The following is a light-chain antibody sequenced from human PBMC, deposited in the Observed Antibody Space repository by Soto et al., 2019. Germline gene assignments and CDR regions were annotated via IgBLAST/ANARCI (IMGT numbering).Light chain of an antibody. CDR1: QSLVHSDGNTY. V-gene: IGKV2-24*01. CDR3: MQATELRT. CDR2: QVS. Sequence: DIVMTQTPLSSLVTLGQPASISCRSSQSLVHSDGNTYLSWLHQRPGQPPRLLIYQVSKRCSGVPDRFRGSGAGTHFTLKISRVESEDVGIYYCMQATELRTFGQGTKVEIK. J-gene: IGKJ1*01.